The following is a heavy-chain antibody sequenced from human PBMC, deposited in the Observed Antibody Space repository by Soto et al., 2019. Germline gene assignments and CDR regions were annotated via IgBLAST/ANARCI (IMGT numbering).Heavy chain of an antibody. Sequence: EVQLVQSGAEVKKPGESLRISCKGSGYSFTSYWISWVRQMPGKGLEWMGRIDPSDSYTNYSPSFQGHVTISADKSISAAHLHWSSLKASETAMYYCARHFSRIAAAGTDYYSYYGMDVWGQGTTVTVSS. CDR2: IDPSDSYT. CDR3: ARHFSRIAAAGTDYYSYYGMDV. CDR1: GYSFTSYW. V-gene: IGHV5-10-1*01. J-gene: IGHJ6*01. D-gene: IGHD6-13*01.